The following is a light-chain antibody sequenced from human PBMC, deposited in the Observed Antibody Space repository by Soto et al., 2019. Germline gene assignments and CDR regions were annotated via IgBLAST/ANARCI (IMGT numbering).Light chain of an antibody. CDR1: QSVSSNY. CDR3: QQYGSSPPVT. V-gene: IGKV3-20*01. Sequence: EIVLTQSPGTLSLSPGERATLSCRASQSVSSNYLAWYQQRPGQAPRLVIYDASNRATGIPARFSGSGSGTDFTLTISRLEPEDFAVYYCQQYGSSPPVTFGQGTKVDI. CDR2: DAS. J-gene: IGKJ1*01.